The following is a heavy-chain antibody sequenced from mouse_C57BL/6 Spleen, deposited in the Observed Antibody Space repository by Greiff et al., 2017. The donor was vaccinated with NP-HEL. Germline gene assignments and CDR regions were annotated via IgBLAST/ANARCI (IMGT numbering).Heavy chain of an antibody. CDR3: ARKKDYYGSSYAMDY. Sequence: QVQLQQPGAELVRPGSSVKLSCKASGYTFTSYWMHWVKQRPIQGLEWIGNIDPSDSETHYNQKFKDKATLTVDKSSSTAYMQLSSLTSEDSAVYYCARKKDYYGSSYAMDYWGQGTSVTVSS. V-gene: IGHV1-52*01. CDR1: GYTFTSYW. J-gene: IGHJ4*01. CDR2: IDPSDSET. D-gene: IGHD1-1*01.